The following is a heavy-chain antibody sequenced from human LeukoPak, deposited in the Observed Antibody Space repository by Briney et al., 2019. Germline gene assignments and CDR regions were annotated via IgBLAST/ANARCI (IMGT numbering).Heavy chain of an antibody. J-gene: IGHJ4*02. V-gene: IGHV3-23*01. CDR3: ARLFYGDYGGFDY. Sequence: GGSLRLSCAASGFTFSSYAMSWVRQAPGKGLEWVSAISGSGGSTYYADSVKGRFTISRDNSKNTLYLQMNSLRAEDTAVYYCARLFYGDYGGFDYWGQGTLVTVSS. CDR2: ISGSGGST. D-gene: IGHD4-17*01. CDR1: GFTFSSYA.